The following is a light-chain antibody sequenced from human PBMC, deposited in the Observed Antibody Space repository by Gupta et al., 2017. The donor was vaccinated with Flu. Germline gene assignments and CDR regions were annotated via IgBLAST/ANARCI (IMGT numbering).Light chain of an antibody. CDR3: SSHTSNRFYI. V-gene: IGLV2-14*01. Sequence: QSALTQPASVSGSPGQSITISCTGTSSDFGADNFVSWYQQHPGKAPKLMIYGVSNRPSGISSRFSGSKSGNTASLTISGLQAEDEADYYCSSHTSNRFYIFGIGTKVTVL. CDR1: SSDFGADNF. J-gene: IGLJ1*01. CDR2: GVS.